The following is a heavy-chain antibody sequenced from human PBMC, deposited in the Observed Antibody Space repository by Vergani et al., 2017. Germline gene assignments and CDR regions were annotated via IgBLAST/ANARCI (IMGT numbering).Heavy chain of an antibody. CDR3: ASDRMDV. CDR1: GFTFSSYA. CDR2: ISYDGSNK. Sequence: VQLVESGGGVVQPGRSLRLSCAASGFTFSSYAMHWVRQAPGKGLEWVAVISYDGSNKYYADSVKGRFTISRDNSKNTLYLQMNSLRAEDTAVYYCASDRMDVWGQGTTVTVSS. J-gene: IGHJ6*02. V-gene: IGHV3-30-3*01.